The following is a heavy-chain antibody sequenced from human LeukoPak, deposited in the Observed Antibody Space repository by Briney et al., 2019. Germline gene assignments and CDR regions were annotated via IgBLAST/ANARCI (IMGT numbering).Heavy chain of an antibody. Sequence: SETLSLTCAVSGGSISSSNWWSWVRQPPGKGLEWIGEIYHSGSTNYNPSLKSRVTISVDTSKNQFSLKLSSVTAAGTAVYYCARRRRDGYYFDYWGQGTLVTVSS. V-gene: IGHV4-4*02. CDR1: GGSISSSNW. D-gene: IGHD5-24*01. CDR3: ARRRRDGYYFDY. J-gene: IGHJ4*02. CDR2: IYHSGST.